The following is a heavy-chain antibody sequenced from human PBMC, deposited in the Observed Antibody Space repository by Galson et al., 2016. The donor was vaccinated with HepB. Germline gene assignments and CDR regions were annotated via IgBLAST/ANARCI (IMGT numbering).Heavy chain of an antibody. V-gene: IGHV3-30*04. J-gene: IGHJ4*02. D-gene: IGHD5-18*01. CDR2: ISYDGSNK. Sequence: SLRLSCAASGFTFSSYAMHWVRQAPGKGLEWVAVISYDGSNKYYADSVKGRFTISRDNSKNTLYLQMNSLRAEDTAVYYCARVEVDTAMDYYFDYWGQGTLVTVSS. CDR1: GFTFSSYA. CDR3: ARVEVDTAMDYYFDY.